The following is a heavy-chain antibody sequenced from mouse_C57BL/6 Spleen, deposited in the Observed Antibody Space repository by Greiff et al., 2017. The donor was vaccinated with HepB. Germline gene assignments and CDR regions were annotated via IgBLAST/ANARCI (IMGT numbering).Heavy chain of an antibody. D-gene: IGHD2-10*02. J-gene: IGHJ4*01. CDR3: ARSEYGYYAMDC. CDR1: GYAFSSYW. CDR2: IYPGDGDT. V-gene: IGHV1-80*01. Sequence: VQLQQSGAELVKPGASVKISCKASGYAFSSYWMNWVKQRPGKGLEWIGQIYPGDGDTNYNGKFKGKATLTADKSSSTAYMQLSSLTSEDSAVYFCARSEYGYYAMDCWGQGTSVTVSS.